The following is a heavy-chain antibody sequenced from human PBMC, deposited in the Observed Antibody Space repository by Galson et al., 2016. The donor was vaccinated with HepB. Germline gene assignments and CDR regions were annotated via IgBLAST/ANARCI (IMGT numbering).Heavy chain of an antibody. D-gene: IGHD6-19*01. J-gene: IGHJ4*02. CDR1: GFTVSTYN. CDR3: ASPGGWFRD. V-gene: IGHV3-48*02. Sequence: SLRLSCAVSGFTVSTYNMHWVRQAPGKGPEWIAFTSSSSGVTFYADPVKGRFTISRDNANNSLYLQINSLRDEDTAVYYCASPGGWFRDWGQGTLVTVSS. CDR2: TSSSSGVT.